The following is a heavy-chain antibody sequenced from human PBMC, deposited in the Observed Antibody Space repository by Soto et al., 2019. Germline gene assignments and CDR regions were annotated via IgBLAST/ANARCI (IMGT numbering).Heavy chain of an antibody. Sequence: EVQLVQSGAEVKKPGESLRFSCKASGYSFTSYWISWVRQMPVKVLEWMGRIDPSDSYTYYSPSFQGHVAISSDKFISNAYLQWSSLKASDTAMYYCARLQAAAGDNDLTFDYWGQGTLVTVSS. D-gene: IGHD6-13*01. J-gene: IGHJ4*02. V-gene: IGHV5-10-1*01. CDR3: ARLQAAAGDNDLTFDY. CDR2: IDPSDSYT. CDR1: GYSFTSYW.